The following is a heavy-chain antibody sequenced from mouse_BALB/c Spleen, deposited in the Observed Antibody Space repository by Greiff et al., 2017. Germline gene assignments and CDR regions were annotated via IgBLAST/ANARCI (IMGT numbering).Heavy chain of an antibody. CDR3: ARGTTATNFLFAY. J-gene: IGHJ3*01. CDR1: GYSITSDYA. Sequence: EVQLVESGPGLVKPSQSLSLTCTVTGYSITSDYAWNWIRQFPGNKLEWMGYISYSGSTSYNPSLKSRISITRDTSKNQFFLQLNSVTTEDTATYYCARGTTATNFLFAYWGQGTLVTVSA. D-gene: IGHD1-2*01. CDR2: ISYSGST. V-gene: IGHV3-2*02.